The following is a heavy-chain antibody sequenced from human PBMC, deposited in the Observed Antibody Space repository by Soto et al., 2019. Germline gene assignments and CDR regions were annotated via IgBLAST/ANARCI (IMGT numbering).Heavy chain of an antibody. J-gene: IGHJ4*02. CDR3: AKAITFFGRVLSD. V-gene: IGHV4-59*12. CDR1: GGSISGYY. D-gene: IGHD3-3*01. Sequence: PSETLSLTCTVSGGSISGYYWSWIRQPPGKGLEWIGYIFYSASTKYNPSPRSRVTMSVDTSKNQLSLQITPVTAAATAVCYCAKAITFFGRVLSDWGQGSLVPVSS. CDR2: IFYSAST.